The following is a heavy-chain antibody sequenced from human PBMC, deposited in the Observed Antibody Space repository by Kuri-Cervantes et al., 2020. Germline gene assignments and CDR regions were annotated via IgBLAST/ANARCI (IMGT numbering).Heavy chain of an antibody. Sequence: GESLKISCAASGFTFDDYGMSWVRQAPGKGLEWVAVISYDGSNKYYADSVKGRFTISRDNSKNTLYLQMNSLRAEDTAVYYCAKDWELSYWGQGTLVTVSS. CDR2: ISYDGSNK. CDR1: GFTFDDYG. D-gene: IGHD1-26*01. CDR3: AKDWELSY. J-gene: IGHJ4*02. V-gene: IGHV3-30*18.